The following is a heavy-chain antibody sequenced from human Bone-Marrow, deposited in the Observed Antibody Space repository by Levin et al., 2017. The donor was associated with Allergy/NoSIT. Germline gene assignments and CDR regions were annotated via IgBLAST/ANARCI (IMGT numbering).Heavy chain of an antibody. V-gene: IGHV3-33*01. Sequence: GESLKISCAASGFTFSRHGMHWVRQAPGKGPEWVAVIWFDGTNKYYADSVKGRFTISRDNSKNTLFLQMDSLRTEDTAVYYCARDRGSGNYSPLDYWGQGTRVTVSS. J-gene: IGHJ4*02. CDR3: ARDRGSGNYSPLDY. CDR1: GFTFSRHG. CDR2: IWFDGTNK. D-gene: IGHD3-22*01.